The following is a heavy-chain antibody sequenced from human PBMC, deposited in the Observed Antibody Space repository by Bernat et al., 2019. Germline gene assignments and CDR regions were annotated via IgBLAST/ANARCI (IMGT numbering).Heavy chain of an antibody. V-gene: IGHV3-7*01. D-gene: IGHD6-19*01. CDR1: GFTFSSYW. J-gene: IGHJ3*02. CDR3: AREMGAVAALPFHQIGGAFDI. Sequence: EEQLVESGGGLVQPGESLRLSCVASGFTFSSYWMSWVRQAPGKGLEWVANIKEDGREKYYVDSVKGRFTISRDNAKNSLFLEMSSLRAEDTAVYYCAREMGAVAALPFHQIGGAFDIWGQGTMVTVSS. CDR2: IKEDGREK.